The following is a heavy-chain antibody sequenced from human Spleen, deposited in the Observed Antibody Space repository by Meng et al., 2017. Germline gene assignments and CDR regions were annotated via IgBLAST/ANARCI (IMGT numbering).Heavy chain of an antibody. CDR1: GGSISSSSYY. Sequence: SETLSLTCTVSGGSISSSSYYWGWIRQPPGKGLEWIGSIYYSGSTYYNPSLKSRVTISVDTSKNQFSLKLSSVTAADTAVYYCARDLLRAPLDAFDIWGQGTMVTVSS. CDR3: ARDLLRAPLDAFDI. J-gene: IGHJ3*02. V-gene: IGHV4-39*07. CDR2: IYYSGST. D-gene: IGHD2-15*01.